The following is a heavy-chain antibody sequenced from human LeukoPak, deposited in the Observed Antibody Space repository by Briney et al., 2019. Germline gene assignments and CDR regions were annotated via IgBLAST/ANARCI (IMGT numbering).Heavy chain of an antibody. CDR2: INQDGSER. Sequence: PGGSLRLSCAASGFTFSSWWMSWVRQAPGKGLEWVAHINQDGSERDYVDSVKGRFTISRDNAKNSLYVQMNSLRAEDTAVYYCARGHHGLDVWGKGTTVTVSS. CDR3: ARGHHGLDV. CDR1: GFTFSSWW. J-gene: IGHJ6*04. V-gene: IGHV3-7*03.